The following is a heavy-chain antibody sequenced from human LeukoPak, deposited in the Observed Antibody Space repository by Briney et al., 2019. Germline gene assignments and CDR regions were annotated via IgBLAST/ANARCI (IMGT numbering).Heavy chain of an antibody. D-gene: IGHD6-19*01. CDR3: ARHIDNGWYAY. J-gene: IGHJ4*02. V-gene: IGHV4-59*08. CDR1: GGSIRSYD. Sequence: SETLSLTCTVSGGSIRSYDWSWIRQPPGKGLEWLGYTSYSGSTNYNPSLKSRVTMSVDRSRNQFSLKLNSVTAADTAVYYCARHIDNGWYAYWGQGTLVTVSS. CDR2: TSYSGST.